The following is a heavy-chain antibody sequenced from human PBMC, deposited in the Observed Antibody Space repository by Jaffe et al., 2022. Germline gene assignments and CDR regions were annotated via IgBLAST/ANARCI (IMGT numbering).Heavy chain of an antibody. CDR1: GITFNNAW. J-gene: IGHJ4*02. V-gene: IGHV3-15*01. CDR3: TTRPPPYGDFPFDY. CDR2: IKSKTDGGTT. D-gene: IGHD4-17*01. Sequence: EVQLVESGGGLVKPGGSLRLSCAASGITFNNAWMYWVRQAPGRGLEWVGRIKSKTDGGTTDYAAPVKGRFTISRDDSKNTLFLQMDSLKTEDTGLYYCTTRPPPYGDFPFDYWGQGTLVTVSS.